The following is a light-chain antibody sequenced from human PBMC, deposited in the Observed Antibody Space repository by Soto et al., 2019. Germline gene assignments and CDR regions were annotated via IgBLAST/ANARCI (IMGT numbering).Light chain of an antibody. CDR2: GAS. Sequence: EIVMTQSPATLSASPGERATLSCRANQSVNNNLAWYQQNPGQAPRLLIYGASTRATGIPARFSGSGSGTEFTLTSSSLKAEDFAVYYCQQYNKWPLTFGGGTKVEIK. CDR1: QSVNNN. J-gene: IGKJ4*01. V-gene: IGKV3D-15*01. CDR3: QQYNKWPLT.